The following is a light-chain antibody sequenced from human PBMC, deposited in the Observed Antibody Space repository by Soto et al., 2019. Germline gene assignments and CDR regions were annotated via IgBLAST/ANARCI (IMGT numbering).Light chain of an antibody. CDR1: SSDVGTYNY. Sequence: QSVLTQPASVSGSPGQSITISCTGTSSDVGTYNYVSWYQHHPGKAPKLIIYEVSNRPSGVSNRFSGSKSGSTASLTISGLQAEDEADYHCTSYTRDTALVFGTGTKLIVL. CDR2: EVS. J-gene: IGLJ1*01. V-gene: IGLV2-14*01. CDR3: TSYTRDTALV.